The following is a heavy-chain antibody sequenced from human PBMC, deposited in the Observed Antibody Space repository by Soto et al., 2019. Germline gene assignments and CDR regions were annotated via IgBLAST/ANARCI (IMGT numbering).Heavy chain of an antibody. Sequence: ASVKVSCKASGYTFTSYDINWVRQATGQGLEWMGWMNPNSGNTGYAQKFQGRVTMTRNTSISTAYMELSSLRSEDTAVYYCARGVRSSGWYLDNWFDPWGQGTLVTVSS. V-gene: IGHV1-8*01. J-gene: IGHJ5*02. CDR3: ARGVRSSGWYLDNWFDP. CDR1: GYTFTSYD. D-gene: IGHD6-19*01. CDR2: MNPNSGNT.